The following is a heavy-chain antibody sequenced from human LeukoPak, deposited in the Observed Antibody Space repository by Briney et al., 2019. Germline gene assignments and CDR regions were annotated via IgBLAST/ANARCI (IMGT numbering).Heavy chain of an antibody. J-gene: IGHJ4*02. D-gene: IGHD2-15*01. CDR1: GFTFSTYA. Sequence: GGSLRLSCGASGFTFSTYAMSWVRQAPGKGLEWVSGISGSGDSTYYADSVKGRFTISRDNSKNMLYLQMNSLRAEDTAVYYCAKERCSGGSCSTTPDYWGQGTLVTVSS. V-gene: IGHV3-23*01. CDR3: AKERCSGGSCSTTPDY. CDR2: ISGSGDST.